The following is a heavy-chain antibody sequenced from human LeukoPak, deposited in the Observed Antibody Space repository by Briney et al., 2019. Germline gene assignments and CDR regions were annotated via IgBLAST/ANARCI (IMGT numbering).Heavy chain of an antibody. CDR1: GFTFSNYW. J-gene: IGHJ3*01. V-gene: IGHV3-74*01. CDR3: ARSQSAVFAV. Sequence: GGSLRLSCVASGFTFSNYWMQWVRQVPGKGLVWVSRLNGDGTNIIYANSVKGRFTISRDNAENTLYLQMNSLRAEDTALYYGARSQSAVFAVWDQWTMVTVSS. CDR2: LNGDGTNI.